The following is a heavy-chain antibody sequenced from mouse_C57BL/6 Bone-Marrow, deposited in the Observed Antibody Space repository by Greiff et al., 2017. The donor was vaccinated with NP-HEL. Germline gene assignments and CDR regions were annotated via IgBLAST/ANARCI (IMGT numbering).Heavy chain of an antibody. CDR2: INPNNGGT. CDR1: GYTFTDYY. J-gene: IGHJ2*01. V-gene: IGHV1-26*01. Sequence: EVQLQQSGPELVKPGASVKISCKASGYTFTDYYMNWVKQSHGKSLEWIGDINPNNGGTSYNQKFKGKATLTVDKSSSTAYMELRSLTSEDSAVYYCARMGLPHWGQGTTLTVSS. CDR3: ARMGLPH. D-gene: IGHD2-4*01.